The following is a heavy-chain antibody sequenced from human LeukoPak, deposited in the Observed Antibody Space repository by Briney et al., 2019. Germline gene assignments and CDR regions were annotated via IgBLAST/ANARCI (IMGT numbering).Heavy chain of an antibody. CDR3: AITEYGDYEAEESNYYMDV. Sequence: ASVKVSCKASGGTFSSYTISWVRQAPGQGLEWMGRIIPILGIANYAQKFQGRVTITADKSTSTAYMELSSLRSEDTAVYYCAITEYGDYEAEESNYYMDVWGKGTTVTVSS. J-gene: IGHJ6*03. D-gene: IGHD4-17*01. CDR1: GGTFSSYT. CDR2: IIPILGIA. V-gene: IGHV1-69*02.